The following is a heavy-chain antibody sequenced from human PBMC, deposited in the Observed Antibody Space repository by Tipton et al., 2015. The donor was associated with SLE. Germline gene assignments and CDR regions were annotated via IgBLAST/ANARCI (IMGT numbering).Heavy chain of an antibody. CDR1: GFTFSSYA. CDR2: IGGDGSDV. V-gene: IGHV3-9*01. CDR3: TKGPFDFWGGYHSWFDP. J-gene: IGHJ5*02. D-gene: IGHD3-3*01. Sequence: SLRLSCAASGFTFSSYAMSWVRQAPGKGLEWVSGIGGDGSDVGYADSVKGRFNISRDNAKKSLYLQMNSLRPEDTAVYYCTKGPFDFWGGYHSWFDPWGQGTLVSVFS.